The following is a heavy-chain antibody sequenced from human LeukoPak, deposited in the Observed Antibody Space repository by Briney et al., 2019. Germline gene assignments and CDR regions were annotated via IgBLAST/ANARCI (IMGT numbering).Heavy chain of an antibody. Sequence: PGGSLRLSCAASGFTFSSFEMNWVRQAPGKGLEWVSYISSSGSTIYFADSVKGRFTISRDNAKNTLYLQMNSLRVEDTAVYYCARAYCSGGSCPYWYFDLWGRGTLVTVSS. CDR3: ARAYCSGGSCPYWYFDL. CDR2: ISSSGSTI. J-gene: IGHJ2*01. V-gene: IGHV3-48*03. CDR1: GFTFSSFE. D-gene: IGHD2-15*01.